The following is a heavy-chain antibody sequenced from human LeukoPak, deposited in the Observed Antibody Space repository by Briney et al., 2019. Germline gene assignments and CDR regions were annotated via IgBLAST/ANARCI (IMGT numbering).Heavy chain of an antibody. V-gene: IGHV3-23*01. J-gene: IGHJ1*01. D-gene: IGHD4-17*01. CDR3: AKSAYGETEYFQH. CDR2: ASYYVGKQ. CDR1: GFTFSDYA. Sequence: GGSLRLSCAASGFTFSDYAMSWVRQAPGKGLEWVSTASYYVGKQYHADSVRGRFTVSRDNSRNTVSLQMSSLRAEDTAVYYCAKSAYGETEYFQHWGQGTLVTVSS.